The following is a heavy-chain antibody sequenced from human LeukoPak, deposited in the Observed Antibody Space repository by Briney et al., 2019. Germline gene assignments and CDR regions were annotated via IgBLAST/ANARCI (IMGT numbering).Heavy chain of an antibody. CDR3: AKGSRSNGYYIDY. CDR1: GFTFSGYA. CDR2: ISGSGGST. Sequence: GGSLRLSCAASGFTFSGYAMTWVRQAPGKGLEWVSAISGSGGSTYYADSVKGRFTISRDNSKNTGYLQLNSLRAEDTAVYYCAKGSRSNGYYIDYWGQGTLVTVSS. D-gene: IGHD6-6*01. J-gene: IGHJ4*02. V-gene: IGHV3-23*01.